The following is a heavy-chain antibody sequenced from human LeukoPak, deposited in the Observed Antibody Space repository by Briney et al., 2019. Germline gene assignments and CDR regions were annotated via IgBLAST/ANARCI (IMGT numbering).Heavy chain of an antibody. V-gene: IGHV1-8*03. CDR2: MNPNSGTT. Sequence: GASVKVSCKASGYTFTSYGINWVRQATGQGLEWMGWMNPNSGTTGYAQKFQGRVTITRNTSISTAYMELSSLRSEDTAMYYCARVPRGAYYYDSSGYYNKFDYWGQGTLVTVSS. CDR1: GYTFTSYG. CDR3: ARVPRGAYYYDSSGYYNKFDY. J-gene: IGHJ4*02. D-gene: IGHD3-22*01.